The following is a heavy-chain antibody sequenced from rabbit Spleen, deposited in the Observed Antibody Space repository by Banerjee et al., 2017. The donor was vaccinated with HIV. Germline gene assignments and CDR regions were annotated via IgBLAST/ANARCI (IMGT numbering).Heavy chain of an antibody. J-gene: IGHJ6*01. CDR2: IDTDSSGFT. Sequence: QSLEESGGDLVKPGASLTLTCTASGVSFSSSSYLCWVGQAPGKGLEWIACIDTDSSGFTYFATWAKGRFTCSKTSSTTVTLQMTRLTAADTATYFCARDTSSSFSSYGMDLWGPGTLVTVS. D-gene: IGHD1-1*01. CDR3: ARDTSSSFSSYGMDL. V-gene: IGHV1S40*01. CDR1: GVSFSSSSY.